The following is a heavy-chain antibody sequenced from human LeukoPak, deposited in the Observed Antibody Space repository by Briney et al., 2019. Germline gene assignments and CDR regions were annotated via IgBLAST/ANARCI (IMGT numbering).Heavy chain of an antibody. CDR1: GFTFSTYS. Sequence: GGSLRLSCAASGFTFSTYSMNWVRQAPGKRLESVSFISSSVSTIYYADSVNGRFTISRDNAKNSLYLQMNSLRDEDTGVYYCVRDYGYGDSVKWYFDLWGRGTLVTVSS. CDR2: ISSSVSTI. CDR3: VRDYGYGDSVKWYFDL. J-gene: IGHJ2*01. D-gene: IGHD4-17*01. V-gene: IGHV3-48*02.